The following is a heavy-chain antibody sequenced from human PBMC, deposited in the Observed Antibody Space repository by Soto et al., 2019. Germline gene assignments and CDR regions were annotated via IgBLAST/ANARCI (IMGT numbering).Heavy chain of an antibody. CDR3: ARVSPYDYIWGSYRYTRAFDI. D-gene: IGHD3-16*02. Sequence: QVQLVQSGAEVKKPGASVKVSCKASGYTFTSYGISWVRQAPGQGLEWMGWISAYNGNTNYAQKLQGRVTMTTDTSKSTAYMELRSLRSDDTAVYYCARVSPYDYIWGSYRYTRAFDIWGQGTMVTVSS. J-gene: IGHJ3*02. CDR2: ISAYNGNT. CDR1: GYTFTSYG. V-gene: IGHV1-18*01.